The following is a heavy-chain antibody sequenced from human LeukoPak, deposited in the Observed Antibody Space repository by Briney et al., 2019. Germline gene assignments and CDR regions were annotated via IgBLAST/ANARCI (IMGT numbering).Heavy chain of an antibody. CDR2: IYYSGST. V-gene: IGHV4-31*03. CDR1: GGSISSGGYY. D-gene: IGHD3-3*01. CDR3: AVRYWSGVYYFDY. J-gene: IGHJ4*02. Sequence: PSQTLSLTCTVSGGSISSGGYYWSWIRQHPGKGLEWIGYIYYSGSTYYNPSLKSRVTISVDTSKNQFSLKLSSVTAADTAVYYCAVRYWSGVYYFDYGGEGTLVTVSS.